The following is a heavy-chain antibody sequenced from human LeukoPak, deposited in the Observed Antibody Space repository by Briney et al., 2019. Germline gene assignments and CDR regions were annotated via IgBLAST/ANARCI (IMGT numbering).Heavy chain of an antibody. D-gene: IGHD3-22*01. J-gene: IGHJ3*02. V-gene: IGHV4-30-4*08. CDR2: IYYSGST. CDR3: ARVGHDSSGYYRRPDAFDI. CDR1: GGSISSGDYY. Sequence: SQTLSLTCTVSGGSISSGDYYWSWIRQPPGKGLEWIGYIYYSGSTYYNPSLKSRVTISVDTSKNQFSLKLSSVTAADTAVYYCARVGHDSSGYYRRPDAFDIWGQGTMVTVSS.